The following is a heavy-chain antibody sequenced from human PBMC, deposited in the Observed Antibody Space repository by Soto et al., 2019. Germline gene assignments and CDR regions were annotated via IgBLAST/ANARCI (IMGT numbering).Heavy chain of an antibody. J-gene: IGHJ5*02. V-gene: IGHV3-30*18. Sequence: QVQLVGSGGGVVQPGRSLRLSCEASGFSFSSHGMHWVRQAPGKGLEWLAVISYDGNNKYYADSVKGRFSISRDNYKNTLYLQMNSLRAEDTAVYYCAKDHLPTTITTPWFDPWGQGTRVTVSS. CDR2: ISYDGNNK. CDR3: AKDHLPTTITTPWFDP. CDR1: GFSFSSHG. D-gene: IGHD4-17*01.